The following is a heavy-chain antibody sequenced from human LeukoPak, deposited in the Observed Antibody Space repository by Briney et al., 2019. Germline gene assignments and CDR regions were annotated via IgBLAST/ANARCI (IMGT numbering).Heavy chain of an antibody. D-gene: IGHD1-26*01. Sequence: GASVKVSCKASGYTFTSHGISWVRQAPGQGLEWMGWISAYNGNTNYAQKLQGRVTMTTDTSTSTAYMELRSLRSDDTAVYYCASNQWELTSFDYWGQGTLVTVSS. J-gene: IGHJ4*02. CDR3: ASNQWELTSFDY. CDR2: ISAYNGNT. CDR1: GYTFTSHG. V-gene: IGHV1-18*01.